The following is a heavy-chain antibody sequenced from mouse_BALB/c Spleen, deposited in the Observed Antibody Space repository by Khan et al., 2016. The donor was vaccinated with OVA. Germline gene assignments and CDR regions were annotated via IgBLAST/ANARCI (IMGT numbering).Heavy chain of an antibody. V-gene: IGHV2-6-7*01. D-gene: IGHD2-10*01. CDR1: GFSLTGYG. CDR2: IWGDGST. Sequence: QVQLKESGPGLVAPSQSLSITCTVSGFSLTGYGVNWVRQPPGKGLEWLGMIWGDGSTDYNSGIKSRLSITKANSKSQVFLKMNSMQTDDTARYXGDRAYYGNCREAMDYWGQGNSVTVSS. J-gene: IGHJ4*01. CDR3: DRAYYGNCREAMDY.